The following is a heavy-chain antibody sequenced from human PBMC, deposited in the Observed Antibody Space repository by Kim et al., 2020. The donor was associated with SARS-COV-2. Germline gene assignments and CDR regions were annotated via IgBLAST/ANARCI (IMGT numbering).Heavy chain of an antibody. CDR1: GGSFSGYY. CDR3: AVRPRSSWPGRYFDY. D-gene: IGHD6-13*01. CDR2: INHSGST. Sequence: SETLSLTCAVYGGSFSGYYWSWIRQPPGKGLEWIGEINHSGSTNYNPSLKSRVTISVDTSKNQFSLKLSSVTAADTAVYYCAVRPRSSWPGRYFDYWGQGTLVTVSS. J-gene: IGHJ4*02. V-gene: IGHV4-34*01.